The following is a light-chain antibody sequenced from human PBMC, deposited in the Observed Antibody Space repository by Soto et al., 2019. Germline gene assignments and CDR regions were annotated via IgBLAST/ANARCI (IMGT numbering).Light chain of an antibody. V-gene: IGLV2-23*02. J-gene: IGLJ1*01. CDR2: EVS. CDR3: CSYGGSSTLV. CDR1: SCDVGSYNL. Sequence: QSALTQPASVSGSPGQSITISCTGTSCDVGSYNLVSWYQQHPGKAPKLMIYEVSKRPSGVSNRFSGSKSGNTASLTISGFQAEDEADYYCCSYGGSSTLVFGTGTKLTVL.